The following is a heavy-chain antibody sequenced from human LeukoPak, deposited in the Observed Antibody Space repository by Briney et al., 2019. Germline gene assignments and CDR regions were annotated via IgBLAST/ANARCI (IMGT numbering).Heavy chain of an antibody. D-gene: IGHD1-26*01. Sequence: PSETLSLTCTVSGGSISSSSYYWGWIRQPPGKGLEWIGSIYYSGSTYYNPSLKSRVTISVDTSKNQFSLKLSSVTAADTAVYYCARQLISGSHTTALIAFDIWGQGTMVTVSS. CDR3: ARQLISGSHTTALIAFDI. V-gene: IGHV4-39*01. CDR2: IYYSGST. CDR1: GGSISSSSYY. J-gene: IGHJ3*02.